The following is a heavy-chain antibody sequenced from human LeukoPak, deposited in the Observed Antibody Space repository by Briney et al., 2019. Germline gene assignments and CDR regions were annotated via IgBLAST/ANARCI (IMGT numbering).Heavy chain of an antibody. CDR2: ISWNSGSI. Sequence: GGSLRLSCAASGFTFDDYAMHWVRQAPGQGLEWVSGISWNSGSIGYADSVKGRFTISRDNAKNSLYLQMNSLRAEDTALYYCAKDIRNYYGMDVWGQGTTVTVSS. V-gene: IGHV3-9*01. J-gene: IGHJ6*02. CDR3: AKDIRNYYGMDV. CDR1: GFTFDDYA.